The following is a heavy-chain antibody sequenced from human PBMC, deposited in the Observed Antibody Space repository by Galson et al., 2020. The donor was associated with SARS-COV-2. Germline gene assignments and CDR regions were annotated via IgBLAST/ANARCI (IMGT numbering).Heavy chain of an antibody. D-gene: IGHD2-21*01. CDR2: IGGGDGNT. V-gene: IGHV3-23*01. CDR3: AKEIAPLGRPCFDY. J-gene: IGHJ4*02. CDR1: GFTFNNYA. Sequence: GGSLRLSCAASGFTFNNYAMSWVRQAPGKGLQWVSGIGGGDGNTYYADFVKGRFTISRDNSKNTLYLQMNGLSGDDTAIYYCAKEIAPLGRPCFDYWGQGILVTVSS.